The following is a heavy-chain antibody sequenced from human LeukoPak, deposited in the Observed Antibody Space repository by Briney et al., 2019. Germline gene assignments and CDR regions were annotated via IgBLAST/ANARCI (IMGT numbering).Heavy chain of an antibody. CDR1: GFTFSSYA. V-gene: IGHV3-30*04. CDR2: ISYDGSNK. J-gene: IGHJ4*02. D-gene: IGHD6-19*01. Sequence: PGRSLRLSCAASGFTFSSYAMHWVRQAPGKGLEWVAVISYDGSNKYYADSVKGRFTISRDNSKNTLYLQMNSLRAEDTAVHYCATPSLGQWLYYFDYWGQGTLVTVSS. CDR3: ATPSLGQWLYYFDY.